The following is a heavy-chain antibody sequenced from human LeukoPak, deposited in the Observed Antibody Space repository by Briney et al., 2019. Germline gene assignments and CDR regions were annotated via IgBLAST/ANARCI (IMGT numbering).Heavy chain of an antibody. CDR3: ARDLGDYVPGPLDY. CDR2: IKQDGSEK. Sequence: PGGSLRLSCAVSGFTFSRYWMTWVRQAPGKGLEWVANIKQDGSEKYYVDSVKGRFTISRDNAKNSLYLQMNSLRVEDTAVYYCARDLGDYVPGPLDYWGQGTLVTVSS. D-gene: IGHD4-17*01. V-gene: IGHV3-7*05. J-gene: IGHJ4*02. CDR1: GFTFSRYW.